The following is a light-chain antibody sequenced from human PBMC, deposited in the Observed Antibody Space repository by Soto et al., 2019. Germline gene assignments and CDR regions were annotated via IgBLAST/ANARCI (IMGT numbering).Light chain of an antibody. J-gene: IGKJ1*01. CDR3: QQYNSFPT. Sequence: DIQMTQSPSTLSASVGDRVTITCRASQSISSWLAWYQQKPGKAPKLLIYKASSLESGVPSRFSGSGSGTEFTLPISSMHPDDFATYYCQQYNSFPTVGQGTKVQIK. CDR2: KAS. CDR1: QSISSW. V-gene: IGKV1-5*03.